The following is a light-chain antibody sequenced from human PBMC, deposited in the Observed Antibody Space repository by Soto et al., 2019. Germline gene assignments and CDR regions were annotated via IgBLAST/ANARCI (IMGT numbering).Light chain of an antibody. CDR2: DAS. Sequence: EIVMTQSPATLSVSPGERATLSCRASQSVSSNLAWYQQKPGQAPRLLIYDASNRATGIPARFSGSGSGTDFTLTISSLEPEEFAVYYCQQRSNWPRTVGQGTKVDIK. V-gene: IGKV3-11*01. J-gene: IGKJ1*01. CDR3: QQRSNWPRT. CDR1: QSVSSN.